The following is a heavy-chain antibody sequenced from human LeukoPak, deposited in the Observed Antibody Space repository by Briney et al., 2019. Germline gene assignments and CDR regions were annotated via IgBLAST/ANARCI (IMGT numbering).Heavy chain of an antibody. D-gene: IGHD6-13*01. V-gene: IGHV3-23*01. Sequence: GGSLRLSCAAPGFTFSSYAMSWVRQAPGKGLEWVSAISGSGGSTYYADSVKGRFTISRDNSKNTLYLQMNSLRAEDTAVYYCAKDPNEQQLAPPEGHFDYWGQGTLVTVSS. J-gene: IGHJ4*02. CDR3: AKDPNEQQLAPPEGHFDY. CDR1: GFTFSSYA. CDR2: ISGSGGST.